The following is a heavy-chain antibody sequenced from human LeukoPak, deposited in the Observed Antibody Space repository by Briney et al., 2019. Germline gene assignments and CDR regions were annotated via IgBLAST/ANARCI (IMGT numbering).Heavy chain of an antibody. D-gene: IGHD2-8*01. V-gene: IGHV3-7*01. Sequence: PGGSLGLSCAASGFTFSTFWMSWVRQAPGKGLEWVANIKEDGSEKYYVDSVKGRFTISRDNAKNSLYLQMNSLRAEDTAVYYCARDVRAFDIWGQGTMVTVSS. CDR3: ARDVRAFDI. CDR1: GFTFSTFW. CDR2: IKEDGSEK. J-gene: IGHJ3*02.